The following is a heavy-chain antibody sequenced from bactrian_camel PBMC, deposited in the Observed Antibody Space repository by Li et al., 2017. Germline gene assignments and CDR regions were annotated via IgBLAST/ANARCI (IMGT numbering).Heavy chain of an antibody. CDR2: LTRDGTI. Sequence: HVQLVESGGGSVQAGGSLTLSCVGAGYDFSSFGMGWYRKTPEFEREMVSVLTRDGTIMYQTSVEGRFTVSRDNAKNTMYLQMNSLKSEDTAVYYCSTGVVAGRTGQGTQVTVS. V-gene: IGHV3S53*01. CDR1: GYDFSSFG. J-gene: IGHJ4*01. D-gene: IGHD6*01.